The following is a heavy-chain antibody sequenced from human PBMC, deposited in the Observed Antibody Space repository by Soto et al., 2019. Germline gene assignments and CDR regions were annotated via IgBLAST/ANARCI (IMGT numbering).Heavy chain of an antibody. CDR3: ARGPQITKVYFDV. Sequence: EVQLVESGGGLIPRGGSLSLSCAASGFRLSDYNMNWVRQAPGKGLEWLSYISSGTTIYYADSVRGRFTISRDNAKNSLYLQLSSLRDEDTAVYYCARGPQITKVYFDVWGQGILVTVSS. J-gene: IGHJ4*02. CDR2: ISSGTTI. CDR1: GFRLSDYN. V-gene: IGHV3-48*02. D-gene: IGHD3-10*01.